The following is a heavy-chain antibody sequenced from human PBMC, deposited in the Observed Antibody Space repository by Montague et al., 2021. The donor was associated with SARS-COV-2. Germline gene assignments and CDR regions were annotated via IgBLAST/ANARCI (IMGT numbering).Heavy chain of an antibody. CDR2: ISYDGNNK. CDR3: ASDPDDYDSSGPFDY. V-gene: IGHV3-30*04. CDR1: RFTFSSYA. Sequence: SLRLSCAASRFTFSSYAMHWVRQAPGKGLEWVAAISYDGNNKYYADSVKGRFTISRDNSKNTLYLQMNSLRADDSAVYYCASDPDDYDSSGPFDYWGQGTLVTVSS. J-gene: IGHJ4*02. D-gene: IGHD3-22*01.